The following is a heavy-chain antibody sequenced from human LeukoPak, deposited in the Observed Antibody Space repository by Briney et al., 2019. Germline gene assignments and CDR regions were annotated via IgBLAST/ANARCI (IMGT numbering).Heavy chain of an antibody. CDR1: GFTFSNSW. J-gene: IGHJ3*02. V-gene: IGHV3-7*01. D-gene: IGHD6-19*01. Sequence: GGSLRLSCAASGFTFSNSWMSWVRQAPGKGLEWVAHIKRDGSEIYYVDSVKGRFTISRDNAKNSLYLQMNSLTAEDTAVYYCARDRGSGSYDAFDIWGQGTMVTVSS. CDR2: IKRDGSEI. CDR3: ARDRGSGSYDAFDI.